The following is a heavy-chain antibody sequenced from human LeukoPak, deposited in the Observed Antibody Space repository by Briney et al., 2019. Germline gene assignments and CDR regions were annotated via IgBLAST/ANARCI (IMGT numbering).Heavy chain of an antibody. CDR2: INHNGEMI. Sequence: GGSLRLSCAASGFTFSNYIMSWVRQAPGKGLEWVSYINHNGEMIFYPDFVKGRFTISRDNAKNSLYLQMNSLRDEDTAVYYCARDNDWAFHYWGQGTLVTVSS. CDR1: GFTFSNYI. CDR3: ARDNDWAFHY. D-gene: IGHD3-9*01. J-gene: IGHJ4*02. V-gene: IGHV3-48*02.